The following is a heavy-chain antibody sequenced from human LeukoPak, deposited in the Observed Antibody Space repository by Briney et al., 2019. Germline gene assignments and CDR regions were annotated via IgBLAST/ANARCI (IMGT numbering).Heavy chain of an antibody. CDR1: GYTFTGYY. D-gene: IGHD3-3*01. Sequence: ASVTVSCKASGYTFTGYYMHWVRQAPGQGLEWMGWINPNSGGTNYAQKFQGRVTMTRDTSISTAYMELSRLRSDDTAVYYCARERDFWSGQRGPFDYWGQGTLVTVSS. J-gene: IGHJ4*02. CDR2: INPNSGGT. CDR3: ARERDFWSGQRGPFDY. V-gene: IGHV1-2*02.